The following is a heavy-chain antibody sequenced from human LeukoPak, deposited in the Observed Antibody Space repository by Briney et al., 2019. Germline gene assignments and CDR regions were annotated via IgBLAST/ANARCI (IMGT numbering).Heavy chain of an antibody. Sequence: GASVKVSCKASGYTFTSYGISWVRQAPGQGLEWMGWISAYNGNTNYAQKLQGRVTMTTDTSTSTAYMELRSLRSDDTAVYYCARRDDFWSGYYIFDHWGQGTLVTVSS. D-gene: IGHD3-3*01. CDR3: ARRDDFWSGYYIFDH. J-gene: IGHJ5*02. V-gene: IGHV1-18*01. CDR1: GYTFTSYG. CDR2: ISAYNGNT.